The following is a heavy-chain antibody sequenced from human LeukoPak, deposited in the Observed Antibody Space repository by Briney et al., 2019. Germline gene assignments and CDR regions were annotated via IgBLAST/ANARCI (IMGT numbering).Heavy chain of an antibody. CDR1: GFTFSSYA. V-gene: IGHV3-23*01. J-gene: IGHJ4*02. Sequence: PGGSLRLSCAASGFTFSSYAMSWVRQAPGRGLEWVSAISGSGGSTYYADSVKGRFTLSRDNSKNTLYLQMNSLRAEDTAVYYCAKAMGGRGGGKFYFWGPGNLVTVSS. D-gene: IGHD1-26*01. CDR3: AKAMGGRGGGKFYF. CDR2: ISGSGGST.